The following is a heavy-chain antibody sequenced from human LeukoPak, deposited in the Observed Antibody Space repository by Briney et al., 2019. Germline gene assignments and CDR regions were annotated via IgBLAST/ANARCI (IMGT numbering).Heavy chain of an antibody. Sequence: SETLSLNCTVSGGSISSGDYYWSWIRQPPGKGLEWIGYIYYSGSTYYNPSLKSRVTISADTSKNQFSLKLSSVTAADTAVYYCARGRSDFWTGYFNWFDPWGQGTLVTVSS. CDR3: ARGRSDFWTGYFNWFDP. J-gene: IGHJ5*02. CDR2: IYYSGST. V-gene: IGHV4-30-4*01. D-gene: IGHD3/OR15-3a*01. CDR1: GGSISSGDYY.